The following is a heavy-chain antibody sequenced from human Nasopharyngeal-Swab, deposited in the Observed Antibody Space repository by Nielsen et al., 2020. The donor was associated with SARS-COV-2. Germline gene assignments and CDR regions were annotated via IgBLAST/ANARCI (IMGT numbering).Heavy chain of an antibody. CDR1: GFTFDDYT. CDR3: AMIGGSVIDY. J-gene: IGHJ4*02. D-gene: IGHD2-15*01. CDR2: ISWDGGST. Sequence: ESLKTSCAASGFTFDDYTMHWVRQAPGKGLEWVSLISWDGGSTYYADSVKGRFTISRDNSKNSLYLQMNSLRTEDTALYYCAMIGGSVIDYWGQGTLVTVSS. V-gene: IGHV3-43*01.